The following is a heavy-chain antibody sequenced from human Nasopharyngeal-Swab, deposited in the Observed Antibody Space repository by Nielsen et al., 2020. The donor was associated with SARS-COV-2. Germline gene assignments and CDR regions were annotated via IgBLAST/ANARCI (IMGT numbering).Heavy chain of an antibody. J-gene: IGHJ3*02. Sequence: LSLTCAASGFTFSSYWMHWVRQAPGKGLVWVSLIKSDGSTTSYADSVKGRFTISRDNAKNSLYLQMNSLRAEDTALYYCAKDLRFDSSGYYRGYAFDMWGQGTMVTVSS. D-gene: IGHD3-22*01. CDR2: IKSDGSTT. V-gene: IGHV3-74*01. CDR1: GFTFSSYW. CDR3: AKDLRFDSSGYYRGYAFDM.